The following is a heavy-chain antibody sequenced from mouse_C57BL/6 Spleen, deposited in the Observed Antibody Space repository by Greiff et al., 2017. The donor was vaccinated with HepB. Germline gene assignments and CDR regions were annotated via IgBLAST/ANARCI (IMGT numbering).Heavy chain of an antibody. CDR1: GYTFTSYW. Sequence: VQLQQSGAELVKPGASVKMSCKASGYTFTSYWITWVKQRPGPGLEWIGDIYPGSGSTNYNEKFKSKATLTVDTSSSTAYMQLSILPSEDSAVYYWAREGGGNFYAMDYWGQGTSVTVSS. CDR2: IYPGSGST. V-gene: IGHV1-55*01. CDR3: AREGGGNFYAMDY. D-gene: IGHD2-1*01. J-gene: IGHJ4*01.